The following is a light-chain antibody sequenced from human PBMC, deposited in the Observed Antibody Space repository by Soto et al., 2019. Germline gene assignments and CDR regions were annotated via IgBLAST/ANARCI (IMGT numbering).Light chain of an antibody. J-gene: IGKJ3*01. CDR2: AAS. V-gene: IGKV1-16*01. CDR3: PKYDTYPFT. CDR1: QAISNS. Sequence: DIQLTQSPSSLSASVGDRVTITCRASQAISNSLVWYQQKPETAPKSLIFAASRLQSGIPLRFSGSGSGTDFTLTIISLQPEEVATYFCPKYDTYPFTFGPGTKVDI.